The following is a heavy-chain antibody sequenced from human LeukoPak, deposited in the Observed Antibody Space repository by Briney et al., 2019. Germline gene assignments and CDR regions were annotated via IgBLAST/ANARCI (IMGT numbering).Heavy chain of an antibody. CDR1: GVSISSSSYD. D-gene: IGHD6-13*01. J-gene: IGHJ4*02. Sequence: PTETLLRTCTVSGVSISSSSYDWGWISKPPGKGLEWIGSIYYSGSTYYNPSLKSRVTISVDTSKNQFSLKLSSVTAADTAVYYCARGPGAYSSSWYIDYWGQGTLVTVSS. V-gene: IGHV4-39*07. CDR3: ARGPGAYSSSWYIDY. CDR2: IYYSGST.